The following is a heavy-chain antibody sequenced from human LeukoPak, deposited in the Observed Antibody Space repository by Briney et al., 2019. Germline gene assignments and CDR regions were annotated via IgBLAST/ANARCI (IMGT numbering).Heavy chain of an antibody. CDR2: IYYSGST. V-gene: IGHV4-39*01. J-gene: IGHJ4*02. CDR1: GGSISSSSYY. Sequence: PSETLSLTCTVSGGSISSSSYYWGWIRQPPGKGLEWIGSIYYSGSTYYNPSLKSRVTISVDTSKNQFSLKLSSVTAADTAVYYCARHSKRGVVEDFDYWGQVTLVTVSS. CDR3: ARHSKRGVVEDFDY. D-gene: IGHD2-15*01.